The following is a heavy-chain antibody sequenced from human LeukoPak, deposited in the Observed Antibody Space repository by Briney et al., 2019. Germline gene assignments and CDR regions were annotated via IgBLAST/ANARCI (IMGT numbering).Heavy chain of an antibody. CDR1: GGSISSYY. CDR2: IYYSGST. V-gene: IGHV4-59*01. CDR3: ARSRTYCSSTSCQAYGMDV. D-gene: IGHD2-2*01. Sequence: SETLSLTCTVSGGSISSYYWSWIRQPPGKGLEWIGYIYYSGSTNYNPSLKSRVTISVDTSKNQFSLELSSVTAADTAVYYCARSRTYCSSTSCQAYGMDVWGQGTTVTVSS. J-gene: IGHJ6*02.